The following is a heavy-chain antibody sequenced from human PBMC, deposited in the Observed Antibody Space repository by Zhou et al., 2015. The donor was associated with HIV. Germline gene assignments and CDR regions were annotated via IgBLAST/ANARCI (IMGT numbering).Heavy chain of an antibody. V-gene: IGHV1-8*01. Sequence: QVQLVQSGAEVKKPGASVKVSCKASGYTFANYDINWVRQAAGQGLEWVGWMNPNNGNTGYARKFQGRVTMTRNTSISTAYMELSSLRSEDAAVYYCARTHHCNSGXCPTFFYHMDVWATGTTVIVSS. J-gene: IGHJ6*03. CDR2: MNPNNGNT. CDR1: GYTFANYD. CDR3: ARTHHCNSGXCPTFFYHMDV. D-gene: IGHD2/OR15-2a*01.